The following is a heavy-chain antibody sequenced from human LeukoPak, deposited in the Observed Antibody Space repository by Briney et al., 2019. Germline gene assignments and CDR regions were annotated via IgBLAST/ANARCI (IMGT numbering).Heavy chain of an antibody. Sequence: SETLSLTCAVYGGSFSGYYWSWIRQPRGKGLEWIGEINHSGSTNYNPSLKSRVTISVDKSKNQFSLKLSSVTAADTAVYYCVRTVTTSYFDYWGQGTLVTVSS. CDR2: INHSGST. J-gene: IGHJ4*02. V-gene: IGHV4-34*01. D-gene: IGHD4-17*01. CDR1: GGSFSGYY. CDR3: VRTVTTSYFDY.